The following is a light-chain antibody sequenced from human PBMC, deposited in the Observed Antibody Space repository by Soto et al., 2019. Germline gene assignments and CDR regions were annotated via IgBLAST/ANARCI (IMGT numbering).Light chain of an antibody. J-gene: IGKJ1*01. CDR1: QSVSSN. Sequence: EIVMTQSPATLSVSPGERATLSCRASQSVSSNLAWYQQKPGQAPRLLIYGASTRATGISARFSGSGSVTEFTLTISSLQSEDFAVYYCQQYNNWPPTFGQGTKVEIK. V-gene: IGKV3-15*01. CDR2: GAS. CDR3: QQYNNWPPT.